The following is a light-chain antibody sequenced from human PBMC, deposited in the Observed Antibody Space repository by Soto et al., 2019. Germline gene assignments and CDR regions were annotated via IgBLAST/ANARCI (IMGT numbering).Light chain of an antibody. V-gene: IGLV2-23*01. CDR2: EGS. Sequence: QSVLTQPASVSGSPGQSITISCTGTSSDVGSYKFVSWYQQHPVKAPKLMIYEGSKRPSGVSNRFSGSKSGNTASLTISGLQAEDEADYYCCSYAGSSNLVFGGGTKLTVL. CDR1: SSDVGSYKF. J-gene: IGLJ2*01. CDR3: CSYAGSSNLV.